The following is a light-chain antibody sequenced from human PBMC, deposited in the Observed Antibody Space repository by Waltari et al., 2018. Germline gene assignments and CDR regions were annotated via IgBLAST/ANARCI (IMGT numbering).Light chain of an antibody. Sequence: DIQMTQSPSTPSASVGDRVTITCRASQSISNWLAWYQQKPGKSPILLSYKASTLESGVPSRFSGSVAETEFAHTISSLQPDDIAAYYGQRYNRYSLLTFGGGTKVEMK. V-gene: IGKV1-5*03. CDR3: QRYNRYSLLT. CDR1: QSISNW. J-gene: IGKJ4*01. CDR2: KAS.